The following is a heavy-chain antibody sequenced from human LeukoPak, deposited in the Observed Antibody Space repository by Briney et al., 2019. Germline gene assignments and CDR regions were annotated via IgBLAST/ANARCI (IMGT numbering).Heavy chain of an antibody. Sequence: ASVKVSCKASGGTFSSYAISWVRQAPGQGLEWMGGIIPIFGTANYAQKFQGRVTITADESTSTAYMELSSLRSEDTAVYYCARDSPVGGVIGYYYFDYWGQGTLVTVSS. J-gene: IGHJ4*02. CDR2: IIPIFGTA. CDR1: GGTFSSYA. CDR3: ARDSPVGGVIGYYYFDY. V-gene: IGHV1-69*13. D-gene: IGHD3-16*02.